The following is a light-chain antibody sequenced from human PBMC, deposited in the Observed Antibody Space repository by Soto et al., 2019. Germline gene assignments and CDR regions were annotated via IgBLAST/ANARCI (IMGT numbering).Light chain of an antibody. Sequence: EIVLTQSPVTLPLSPGERATLSCRPSQSVGSYLVWYQQKPGQPPRLLIYDASIRTTGVPARFSGSGSGTDFTLTISSLEPDDLAVYYCQQRNNWPLTFGGGTKWISN. CDR3: QQRNNWPLT. V-gene: IGKV3-11*01. CDR1: QSVGSY. CDR2: DAS. J-gene: IGKJ4*01.